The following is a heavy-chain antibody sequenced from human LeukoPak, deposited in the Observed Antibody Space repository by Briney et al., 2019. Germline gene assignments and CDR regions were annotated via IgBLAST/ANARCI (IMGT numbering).Heavy chain of an antibody. CDR3: AKGGRYSSSLLDY. J-gene: IGHJ4*02. V-gene: IGHV3-30*02. CDR1: GFTFSSYG. Sequence: VRPGGSLRLSCAASGFTFSSYGMHWVRQAPGKGLEWVAFIRYDGSNKYYADSVKGRFTISRDNSKNTLYLQMNSLRVEDTAVYYCAKGGRYSSSLLDYWGQGTLVTVSS. D-gene: IGHD6-13*01. CDR2: IRYDGSNK.